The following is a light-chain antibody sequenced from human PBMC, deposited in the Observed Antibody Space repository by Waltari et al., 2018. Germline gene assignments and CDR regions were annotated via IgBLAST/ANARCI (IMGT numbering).Light chain of an antibody. J-gene: IGLJ1*01. CDR2: GNT. CDR3: QSYDSNVGGSV. V-gene: IGLV1-40*01. Sequence: QSVLTQPPSVSGAPGQRVIISCAGSGSNVGAGYDVQWYQQLPGRAPTLLINGNTIRPSGVPARVSGSKSGASASRAITGLQAEDEADYYCQSYDSNVGGSVFGAGTKV. CDR1: GSNVGAGYD.